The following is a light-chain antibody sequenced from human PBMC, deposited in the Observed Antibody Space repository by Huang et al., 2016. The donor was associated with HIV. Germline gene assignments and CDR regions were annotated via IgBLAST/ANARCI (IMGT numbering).Light chain of an antibody. CDR3: MQGRHCPRT. CDR1: QSLVHSDGNTY. CDR2: KVF. Sequence: DVVMTQSPLSLPVTLGQPASISCRSSQSLVHSDGNTYLNWFQQRPGQSPRRLIYKVFNRDSGVPDRFSGSGSGTDFTLKISRVEAEDVGVYYCMQGRHCPRTFGQGTKVEIK. V-gene: IGKV2-30*02. J-gene: IGKJ1*01.